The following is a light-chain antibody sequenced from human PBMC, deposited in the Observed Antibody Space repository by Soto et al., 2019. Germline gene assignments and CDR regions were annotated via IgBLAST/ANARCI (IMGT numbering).Light chain of an antibody. CDR2: WAS. CDR1: RSVFYSSNSKNY. J-gene: IGKJ3*01. Sequence: DIVMTQSPDSLAVSLGERATINCKSSRSVFYSSNSKNYLAWYQQKPGQPPTLLIYWASTRESGVPDRFSGSGSGTDFTLTISSLQAEDVAVYYCQQYYSTPPTFGPGTKVDIK. V-gene: IGKV4-1*01. CDR3: QQYYSTPPT.